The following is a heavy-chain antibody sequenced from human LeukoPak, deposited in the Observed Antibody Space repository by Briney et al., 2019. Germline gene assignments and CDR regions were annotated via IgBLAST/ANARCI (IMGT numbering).Heavy chain of an antibody. V-gene: IGHV4-34*01. CDR2: INHSGST. CDR3: ARAADDAFDI. CDR1: GGSFSGCY. Sequence: SETLSLTCAVYGGSFSGCYWSWIRQPPGKGLEWIGEINHSGSTNYNQSLKSRVTISVDTSKNQFSLKLSAVTAADTVVYYCARAADDAFDIWGQGTMVTVSS. J-gene: IGHJ3*02.